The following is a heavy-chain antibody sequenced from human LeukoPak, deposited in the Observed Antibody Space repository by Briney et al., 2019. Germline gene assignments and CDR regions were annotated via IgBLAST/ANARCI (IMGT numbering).Heavy chain of an antibody. CDR3: AKDLNIAAAGRGDYFDY. D-gene: IGHD6-13*01. J-gene: IGHJ4*02. Sequence: PGGSLRLSCAASGFTFSSYAMSWVRQAPGKGLEWVSAISGSGGSTYYADSGKGRFTISRDNSKNTLYLQMNSLRAEDTAVYYCAKDLNIAAAGRGDYFDYWGQGTLVTVSS. V-gene: IGHV3-23*01. CDR1: GFTFSSYA. CDR2: ISGSGGST.